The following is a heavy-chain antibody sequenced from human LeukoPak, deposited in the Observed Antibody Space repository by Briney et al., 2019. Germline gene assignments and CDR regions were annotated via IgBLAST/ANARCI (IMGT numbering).Heavy chain of an antibody. CDR3: VRDGGRYSYASD. Sequence: PGGSLRLSCAASGFTFSSYAMSWVRQAPGKGLEWVANIKQDGSEKYYVDSVKGRFTISRDNAQNSLYLQMNSLRAEDTAVYYCVRDGGRYSYASDWGQGTMVIVSS. D-gene: IGHD5-18*01. V-gene: IGHV3-7*01. J-gene: IGHJ3*01. CDR2: IKQDGSEK. CDR1: GFTFSSYA.